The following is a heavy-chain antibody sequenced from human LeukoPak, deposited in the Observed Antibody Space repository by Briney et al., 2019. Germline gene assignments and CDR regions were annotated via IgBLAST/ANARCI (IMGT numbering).Heavy chain of an antibody. CDR1: GGSISSGSYY. J-gene: IGHJ6*03. Sequence: SQTLSLTCTVSGGSISSGSYYWSWIRQPAWKGLEWIGRIYTSGSTNYNPSLKSRVTISVDTSKNQFSLKLSSVTAADTAVYYCARGKTYYYYCMDVWGKGTTVTISS. CDR2: IYTSGST. CDR3: ARGKTYYYYCMDV. V-gene: IGHV4-61*02.